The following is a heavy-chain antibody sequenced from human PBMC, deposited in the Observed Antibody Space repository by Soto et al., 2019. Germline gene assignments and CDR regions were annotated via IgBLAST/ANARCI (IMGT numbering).Heavy chain of an antibody. CDR2: ISYDGSNK. CDR3: ATKRTPYYYDSSGYNDQIDY. J-gene: IGHJ4*02. CDR1: GFTFSSYG. Sequence: QVHLVESGGGVVQPGRSLRLSCAASGFTFSSYGMHWVRQAPGKGLEWVAVISYDGSNKYYADSVKGRFTISRDNAKNTLYLQMNSLRAEDTAVYYCATKRTPYYYDSSGYNDQIDYWGQGTLVTVSS. V-gene: IGHV3-30*03. D-gene: IGHD3-22*01.